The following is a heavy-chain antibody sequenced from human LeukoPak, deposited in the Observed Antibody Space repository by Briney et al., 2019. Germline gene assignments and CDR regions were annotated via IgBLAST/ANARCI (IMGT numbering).Heavy chain of an antibody. CDR1: GFSLSSYW. J-gene: IGHJ4*02. D-gene: IGHD6-25*01. CDR2: IKQDGSEK. V-gene: IGHV3-7*01. Sequence: GGSLRLSCAASGFSLSSYWMSWVRQAPGKGLEWVANIKQDGSEKYYVDSVKGRFTISRDNAKNSLYLQMDSLRAEDTAVYYCARDQRHSSADDYWGQGTLVTVSS. CDR3: ARDQRHSSADDY.